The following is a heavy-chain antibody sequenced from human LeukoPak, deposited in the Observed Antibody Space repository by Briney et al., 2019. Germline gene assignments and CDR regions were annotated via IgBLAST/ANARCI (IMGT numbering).Heavy chain of an antibody. CDR2: INHSGRT. Sequence: SETLSLTCAVSGVSLSGYYWGWIRQTPGKGLEWIGEINHSGRTNYNPSLKSRVTISVDTSKNQFSLKLSSVTAADTAVYYCARSYSYGFSYYYYYYMDVWGKGTTVTVSS. V-gene: IGHV4-34*01. D-gene: IGHD5-18*01. CDR3: ARSYSYGFSYYYYYYMDV. CDR1: GVSLSGYY. J-gene: IGHJ6*03.